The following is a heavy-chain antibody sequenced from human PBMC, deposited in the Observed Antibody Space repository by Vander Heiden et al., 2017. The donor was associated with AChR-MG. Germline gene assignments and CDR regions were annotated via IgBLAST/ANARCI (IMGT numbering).Heavy chain of an antibody. CDR3: AKDRGSGSYYTNWFDP. V-gene: IGHV3-30*18. CDR2: IAYNGSNK. CDR1: GFTFGSDG. Sequence: QVQLVESGGGVVQPGRSLRLSGAASGFTFGSDGMHWVLQAQGEGLEWLAVIAYNGSNKYYADSVTGRFTISRDNSKNTLYLQMNSLRAEDTAVYYCAKDRGSGSYYTNWFDPWGQGTLVTVSS. D-gene: IGHD3-10*01. J-gene: IGHJ5*02.